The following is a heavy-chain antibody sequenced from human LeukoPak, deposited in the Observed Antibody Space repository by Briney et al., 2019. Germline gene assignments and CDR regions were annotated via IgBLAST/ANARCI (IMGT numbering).Heavy chain of an antibody. V-gene: IGHV3-21*01. D-gene: IGHD2-15*01. Sequence: GGSLRLSCATYGFTFSSYSMNWVRQAPAKGLEWVSSISSSSSYIYYADSVKGRFTISRDNAKNSLYLQMNSLRAEDTAVYYCARGSGGSLYFDYCGQGTLVTVSS. CDR1: GFTFSSYS. J-gene: IGHJ4*02. CDR2: ISSSSSYI. CDR3: ARGSGGSLYFDY.